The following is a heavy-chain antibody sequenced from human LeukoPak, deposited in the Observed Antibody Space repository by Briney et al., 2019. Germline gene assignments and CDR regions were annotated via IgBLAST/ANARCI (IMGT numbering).Heavy chain of an antibody. CDR1: GFTVSTNY. Sequence: GGSLRLSCAASGFTVSTNYMSWVRQAPGKGLEWVSVLYHGGSTYYADSVKGRFTISRDNSKNALYLQMSSLRTEDMAVYYCVAYCGSNTCSFDYWGQGTMVTVSS. D-gene: IGHD2-2*01. J-gene: IGHJ4*02. V-gene: IGHV3-53*05. CDR3: VAYCGSNTCSFDY. CDR2: LYHGGST.